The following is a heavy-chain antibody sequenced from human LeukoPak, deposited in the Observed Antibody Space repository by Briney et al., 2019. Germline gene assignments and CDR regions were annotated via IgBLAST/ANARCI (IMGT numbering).Heavy chain of an antibody. J-gene: IGHJ4*02. CDR3: VGLPEAAGNDY. CDR1: GGSINVSSYH. Sequence: SGTLSLTCTVSGGSINVSSYHWGWVRQPPGKRLEWIASVHYTGTAYYNPSLKSRVTISVDTSKNQFSLKLSSVTAADTAVYYCVGLPEAAGNDYWGQGILVTVSS. V-gene: IGHV4-39*01. D-gene: IGHD6-13*01. CDR2: VHYTGTA.